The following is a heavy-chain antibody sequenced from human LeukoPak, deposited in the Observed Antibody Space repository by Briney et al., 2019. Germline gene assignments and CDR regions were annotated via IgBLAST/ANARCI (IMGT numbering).Heavy chain of an antibody. J-gene: IGHJ6*03. CDR2: ISSSSSYI. CDR3: ARGLEGYSYGFSEIYYYYYMDV. Sequence: GGSLRLSCAASGFTFSSYSMNWVRQAPGKGLEWVSSISSSSSYIYYADSVKGRFTISRDNAKNSLYLQMNSLRAEDTAVYYCARGLEGYSYGFSEIYYYYYMDVWGKGTTVTVSS. CDR1: GFTFSSYS. V-gene: IGHV3-21*01. D-gene: IGHD5-18*01.